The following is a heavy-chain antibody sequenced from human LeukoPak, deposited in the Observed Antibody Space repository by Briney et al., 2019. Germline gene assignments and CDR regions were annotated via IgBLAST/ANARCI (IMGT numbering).Heavy chain of an antibody. Sequence: SETLSLTCTVSGGSISSYYWSWIRQPPGKGLEWIGYIYYSGSTNYNPSLKSRVTISVDTSKNQFSLKLSSVTAADTAVYYCARDRTYYYDSSGYEPAVWFDPWGQGTLVTVSS. CDR2: IYYSGST. CDR1: GGSISSYY. V-gene: IGHV4-59*01. CDR3: ARDRTYYYDSSGYEPAVWFDP. J-gene: IGHJ5*02. D-gene: IGHD3-22*01.